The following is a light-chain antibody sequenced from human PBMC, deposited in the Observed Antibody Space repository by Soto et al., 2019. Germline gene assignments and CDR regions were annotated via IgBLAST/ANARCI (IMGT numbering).Light chain of an antibody. CDR2: SDN. Sequence: QSVLTQPPSVSGAPGQRVTISCTGSSSNMGAGYDVHWYQQLPGTAPKLLIYSDNSRPSGVPYGFSGSKSGTSASLAITGLQAEDEADYYCQSFDSSLSGWVFGGGTKVTVL. CDR1: SSNMGAGYD. V-gene: IGLV1-40*01. J-gene: IGLJ3*02. CDR3: QSFDSSLSGWV.